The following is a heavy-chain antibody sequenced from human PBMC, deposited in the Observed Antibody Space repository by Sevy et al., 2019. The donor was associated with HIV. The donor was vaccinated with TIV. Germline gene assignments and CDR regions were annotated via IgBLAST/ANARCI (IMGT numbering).Heavy chain of an antibody. J-gene: IGHJ4*02. V-gene: IGHV1-18*01. CDR1: GYTFTSYG. D-gene: IGHD6-13*01. CDR3: ARDSRRVAAQRGLNIDY. CDR2: ISAYNGNT. Sequence: ASVKVSCKASGYTFTSYGISWVRQAPGQGLEWMGWISAYNGNTNYAQKLQGRVTMTTDTSTSTAYMELRSLRSDDTAVYYCARDSRRVAAQRGLNIDYWGQGTLVTVSS.